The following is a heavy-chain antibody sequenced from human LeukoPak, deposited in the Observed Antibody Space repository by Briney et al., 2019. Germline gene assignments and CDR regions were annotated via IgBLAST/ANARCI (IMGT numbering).Heavy chain of an antibody. CDR1: GYSFTSYW. V-gene: IGHV5-51*01. CDR2: IYPGDSDT. CDR3: ARHYAPPIRKGDAFDI. J-gene: IGHJ3*02. D-gene: IGHD2-2*02. Sequence: GESLKISCEGSGYSFTSYWIGWVRQMPGKGLEWMGIIYPGDSDTRYSPSFQGQVTISADKSISTAYLQWSSLKASDTAMYYCARHYAPPIRKGDAFDIWGQGTMVTVSS.